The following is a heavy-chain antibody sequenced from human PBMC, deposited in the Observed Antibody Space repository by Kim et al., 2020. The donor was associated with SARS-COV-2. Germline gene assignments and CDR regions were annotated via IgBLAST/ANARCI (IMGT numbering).Heavy chain of an antibody. CDR2: IYYSGRT. Sequence: SETLSLTCTVSGFSISSSSYYWGWIRQPPGKGLEWIGSIYYSGRTYYNPSLKSRITISVDTSKNQFSLNLSSVTAADTAIYYCARGPLRRGSGYLNWFAPWGQGTLVTVSS. V-gene: IGHV4-39*07. CDR3: ARGPLRRGSGYLNWFAP. CDR1: GFSISSSSYY. J-gene: IGHJ5*02. D-gene: IGHD3-3*01.